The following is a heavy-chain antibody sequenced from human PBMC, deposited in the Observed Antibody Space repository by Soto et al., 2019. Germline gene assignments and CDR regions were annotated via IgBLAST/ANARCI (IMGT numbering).Heavy chain of an antibody. CDR3: AARITGYSSGWANFDY. Sequence: PSETLSLTCTVSGGSISSSSYYWGWIRQPPGKGLEWSGSIYYSGSTYYNPSLKSRVTISVDTSKNQFPLKLSSVTAADTAVYYCAARITGYSSGWANFDYWGQGTLVTVSS. V-gene: IGHV4-39*01. CDR2: IYYSGST. CDR1: GGSISSSSYY. D-gene: IGHD6-19*01. J-gene: IGHJ4*02.